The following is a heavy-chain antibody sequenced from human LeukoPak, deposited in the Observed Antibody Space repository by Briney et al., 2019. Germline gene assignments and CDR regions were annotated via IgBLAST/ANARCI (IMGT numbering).Heavy chain of an antibody. Sequence: PGGSLRLSCAASGFTFSSYGMHWVRQAPGKGLEWVAVISYDGSNKYYVDSVKGRFTISRDNSKNTLYLQMNSLRAEDTAVYYCARVYCSGGSCYGPFDYWGQGTLVTVSS. CDR2: ISYDGSNK. J-gene: IGHJ4*02. D-gene: IGHD2-15*01. CDR1: GFTFSSYG. CDR3: ARVYCSGGSCYGPFDY. V-gene: IGHV3-30*03.